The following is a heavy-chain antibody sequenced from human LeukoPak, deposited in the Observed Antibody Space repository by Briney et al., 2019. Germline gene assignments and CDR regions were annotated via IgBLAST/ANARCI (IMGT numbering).Heavy chain of an antibody. D-gene: IGHD2-2*01. J-gene: IGHJ6*02. CDR2: IYYSGST. Sequence: PSETLSLTCTVSGGSISSSSYYWGWIRQPPGKGLEWIGSIYYSGSTYYNPSLKSRVTISVDTSKNQFSLKLSSVTAADTAVYYCAGGLRVVVPAAMRYYYYYYGMDVWGQGTTVTVSS. CDR1: GGSISSSSYY. CDR3: AGGLRVVVPAAMRYYYYYYGMDV. V-gene: IGHV4-39*07.